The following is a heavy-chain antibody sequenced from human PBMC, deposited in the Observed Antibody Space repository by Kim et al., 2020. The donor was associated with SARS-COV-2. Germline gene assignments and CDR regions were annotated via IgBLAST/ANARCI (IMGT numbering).Heavy chain of an antibody. V-gene: IGHV4-34*01. CDR3: ARRRAAAGSRHRWFDP. D-gene: IGHD6-13*01. CDR1: GGSFSGYY. Sequence: SQTLSLTCAVYGGSFSGYYWSWIRQPPGKGLEWIGEINHSGSTNYNPSLKSRVTISVDTSKNQFSLKLSSVTAADTAVYYCARRRAAAGSRHRWFDPWGQGTLVTVSS. J-gene: IGHJ5*02. CDR2: INHSGST.